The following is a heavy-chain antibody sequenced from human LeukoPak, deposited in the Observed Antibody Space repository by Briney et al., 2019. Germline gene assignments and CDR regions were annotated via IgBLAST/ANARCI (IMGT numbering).Heavy chain of an antibody. CDR3: ARGGRRYCSGGSCYSFDY. J-gene: IGHJ4*02. V-gene: IGHV4-34*01. Sequence: SETQSLTCAVYGGSFSGYYWSWIRQPPGKGLEWIGEINHSGSANYNPSLKSRVTISVDTSKNQFSLKLSSVTAADTAVYYCARGGRRYCSGGSCYSFDYWGQGTLVTVSS. CDR1: GGSFSGYY. D-gene: IGHD2-15*01. CDR2: INHSGSA.